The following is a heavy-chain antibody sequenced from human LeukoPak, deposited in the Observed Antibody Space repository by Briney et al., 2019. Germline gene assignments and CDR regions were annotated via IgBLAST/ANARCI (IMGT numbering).Heavy chain of an antibody. Sequence: GGSLRLSCAASGFTFSSYEMNWVRQAPGKGLEWVSYISSSGSTIYYADSVKGRFTISRDNAKNSLYLRMNSLRAEDTAVYYCAELGITMIGGVWGKGTTVSISA. CDR3: AELGITMIGGV. CDR2: ISSSGSTI. V-gene: IGHV3-48*03. CDR1: GFTFSSYE. D-gene: IGHD3-10*02. J-gene: IGHJ6*04.